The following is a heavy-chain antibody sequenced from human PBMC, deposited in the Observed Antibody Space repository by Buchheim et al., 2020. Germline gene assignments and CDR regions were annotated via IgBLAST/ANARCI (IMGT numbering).Heavy chain of an antibody. D-gene: IGHD2-21*01. V-gene: IGHV1-69*01. Sequence: QVQLVQSGAEVKKPGSSVKVSCKASGGTFSSYAINWVRQAPGQGLEWMEGIIPVFGTTNYAQKFQGRVTITADESTNTAYMELRSLRSEDTAVFYCAGRRIVVVPDGPGGGSYYYYYMDVWGNGTT. CDR1: GGTFSSYA. J-gene: IGHJ6*03. CDR2: IIPVFGTT. CDR3: AGRRIVVVPDGPGGGSYYYYYMDV.